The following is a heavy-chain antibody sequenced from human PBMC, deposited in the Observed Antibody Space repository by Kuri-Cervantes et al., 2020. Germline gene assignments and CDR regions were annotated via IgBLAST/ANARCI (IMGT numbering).Heavy chain of an antibody. Sequence: GGSLRLSCAASGFTFDDYAMHWVRQAPGKGLEWVSGISWNSGSIGYADSVKGRFTISRDNAKNSLYLQMNSLRAEDTAVYYCARAAADEDWFDPWGQGTLVTVSS. D-gene: IGHD6-13*01. CDR3: ARAAADEDWFDP. J-gene: IGHJ5*02. CDR1: GFTFDDYA. CDR2: ISWNSGSI. V-gene: IGHV3-9*01.